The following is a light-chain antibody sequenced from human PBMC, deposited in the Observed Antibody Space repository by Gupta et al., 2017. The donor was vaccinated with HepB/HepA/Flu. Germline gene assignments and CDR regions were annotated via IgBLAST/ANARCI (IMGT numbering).Light chain of an antibody. CDR2: DVV. J-gene: IGLJ2*01. V-gene: IGLV2-14*03. Sequence: QSALTQPASVSGSPGQSITLSCTGTSRDIGDYDLVCWYQQYPGKAPKLIIYDVVNRPSGVSNRFSGSKSGNTASLTISGLQVEDEAYYYCSSYAYSSSLIIFGGGTRLTVL. CDR1: SRDIGDYDL. CDR3: SSYAYSSSLII.